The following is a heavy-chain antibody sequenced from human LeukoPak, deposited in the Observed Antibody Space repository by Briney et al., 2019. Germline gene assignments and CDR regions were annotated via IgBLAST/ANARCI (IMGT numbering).Heavy chain of an antibody. V-gene: IGHV3-30*18. CDR3: AKDFGRGQKYYFDY. J-gene: IGHJ4*02. D-gene: IGHD3-10*01. Sequence: GGSLRLSCAASGFTFSSYGMHWVRQTPGKGLEWVAVISYDGSNKYYADSVKGRFTISRDNSKNTLYLQMNSLRAEDAAVDYCAKDFGRGQKYYFDYWGQGTLVTVSS. CDR2: ISYDGSNK. CDR1: GFTFSSYG.